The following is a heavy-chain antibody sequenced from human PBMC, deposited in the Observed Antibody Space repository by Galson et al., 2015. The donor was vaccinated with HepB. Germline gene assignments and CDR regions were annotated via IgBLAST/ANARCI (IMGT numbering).Heavy chain of an antibody. Sequence: SLRLSCAVSGFTYNNYWMSRVRQAPGKGLAYVSAINTNGGSTNYASSVKGRFTISRDNSKNTLYLQMGSLRAEDMAVYYCARLYCSGGSCYFDYWGQGTLVTVSS. D-gene: IGHD2-15*01. CDR2: INTNGGST. CDR1: GFTYNNYW. V-gene: IGHV3-64*01. CDR3: ARLYCSGGSCYFDY. J-gene: IGHJ4*02.